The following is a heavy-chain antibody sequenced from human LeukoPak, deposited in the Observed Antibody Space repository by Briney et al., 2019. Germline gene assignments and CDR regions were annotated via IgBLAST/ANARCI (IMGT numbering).Heavy chain of an antibody. J-gene: IGHJ6*02. Sequence: PGGSLRLSCAASGFTFSSYWMHWVRQAPGKGLEWVSSISSSSSYIYYADSVKGRFTISRDNAKNSLYLQMNSLRAEDTAVYYCARELLLTLGWAAAAYGMDVWGQGTTVTVSS. CDR3: ARELLLTLGWAAAAYGMDV. CDR1: GFTFSSYW. V-gene: IGHV3-21*01. D-gene: IGHD6-13*01. CDR2: ISSSSSYI.